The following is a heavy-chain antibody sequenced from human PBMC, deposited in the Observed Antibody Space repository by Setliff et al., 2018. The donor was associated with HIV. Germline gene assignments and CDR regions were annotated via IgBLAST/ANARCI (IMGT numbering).Heavy chain of an antibody. Sequence: PSETLSLTCTVSGGSISGYHWNWLRQTPGKGLEWIGYIYTSRGTNYNHSLRTRVIISVDTSNQFSLKLSSVTAADAAVYYCARSPSYRSSWEYYFDYWGRGILVTV. CDR2: IYTSRGT. D-gene: IGHD6-13*01. CDR3: ARSPSYRSSWEYYFDY. J-gene: IGHJ4*02. CDR1: GGSISGYH. V-gene: IGHV4-4*09.